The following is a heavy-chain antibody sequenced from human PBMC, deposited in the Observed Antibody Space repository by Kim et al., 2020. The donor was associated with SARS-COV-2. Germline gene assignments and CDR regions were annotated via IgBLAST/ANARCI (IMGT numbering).Heavy chain of an antibody. D-gene: IGHD6-13*01. V-gene: IGHV3-30*01. CDR3: ARTIAAAGFFDY. J-gene: IGHJ4*02. Sequence: YADSVKGRFTIARDNSNNTLYLQMNHLRAEDTAVYYCARTIAAAGFFDYWGQGTLVTVSS.